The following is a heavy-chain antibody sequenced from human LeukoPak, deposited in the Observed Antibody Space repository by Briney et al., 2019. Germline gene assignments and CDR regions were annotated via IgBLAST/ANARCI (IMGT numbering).Heavy chain of an antibody. Sequence: GGSLRLSCAASGFTFSNYAMSWVRQAPGKGLEWVSAITGSGSGIYYADSMKSRFTISRDNSKNTLYLQISSLRAEDTAVYYCAKRGDYDVLTGYYVSDYWGQGTLVTVSS. D-gene: IGHD3-9*01. CDR1: GFTFSNYA. CDR3: AKRGDYDVLTGYYVSDY. V-gene: IGHV3-23*01. CDR2: ITGSGSGI. J-gene: IGHJ4*02.